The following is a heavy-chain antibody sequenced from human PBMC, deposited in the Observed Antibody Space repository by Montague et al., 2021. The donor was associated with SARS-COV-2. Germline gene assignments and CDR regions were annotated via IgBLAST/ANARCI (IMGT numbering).Heavy chain of an antibody. V-gene: IGHV4-39*02. CDR3: ARGLVWGATTGFDI. CDR1: GASRSTKNYY. Sequence: SETLSLTCTFSGASRSTKNYYWGWIRQPPGKGLEWIGSISYSATSYYNPSLKSRVTLSLDTSKNHFSLKPTSVTAADTAVYFCARGLVWGATTGFDIWGQGTMVTVSS. CDR2: ISYSATS. J-gene: IGHJ3*02. D-gene: IGHD1-26*01.